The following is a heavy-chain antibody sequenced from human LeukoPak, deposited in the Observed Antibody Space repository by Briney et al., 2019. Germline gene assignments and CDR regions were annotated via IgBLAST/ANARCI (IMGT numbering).Heavy chain of an antibody. Sequence: XXXASGFTLSNNAMAWVRQAPGKGLEWVSGIDGGRDNTHYADSVKGRFTISRDSSKNALYLQMNSLRVEDTAVYYCAKDILGWTFDVWGQGTLVTVS. CDR2: IDGGRDNT. J-gene: IGHJ3*01. V-gene: IGHV3-23*01. CDR3: AKDILGWTFDV. D-gene: IGHD3-3*01. CDR1: GFTLSNNA.